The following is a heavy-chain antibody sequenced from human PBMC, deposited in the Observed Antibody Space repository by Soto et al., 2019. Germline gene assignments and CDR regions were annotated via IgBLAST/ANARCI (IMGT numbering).Heavy chain of an antibody. D-gene: IGHD1-26*01. CDR1: GASVSSGGFS. CDR2: ISYSRST. J-gene: IGHJ4*02. Sequence: PSETLSLTCTVAGASVSSGGFSWSWIRQPPGKGLEWIGSISYSRSTTYYPSLRSRVTISVDTSKNQFSLRLNSVTAADTAIYFCARVTFLIVGSVFSTPFDFWCQGTLVTVSS. CDR3: ARVTFLIVGSVFSTPFDF. V-gene: IGHV4-61*08.